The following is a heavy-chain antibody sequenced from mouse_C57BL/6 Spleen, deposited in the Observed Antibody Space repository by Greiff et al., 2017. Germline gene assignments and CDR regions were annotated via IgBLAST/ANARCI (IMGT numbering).Heavy chain of an antibody. CDR2: INPNNGGT. CDR3: ARGGNIYYGYDGRYYFDY. J-gene: IGHJ2*01. Sequence: EVQLQQSGPELVKPGASVKISCKASGYTFTDYYMNWVKQSHGKSLEWIGDINPNNGGTSYNQKFKGKATLTVDKSSSTAYMELRSLTSEDSAVYYCARGGNIYYGYDGRYYFDYWGQGTTLTVSS. V-gene: IGHV1-26*01. CDR1: GYTFTDYY. D-gene: IGHD2-2*01.